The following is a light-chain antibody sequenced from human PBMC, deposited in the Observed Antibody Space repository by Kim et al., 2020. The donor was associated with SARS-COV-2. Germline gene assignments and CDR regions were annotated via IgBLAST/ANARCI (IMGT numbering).Light chain of an antibody. Sequence: QSVLTQPPSASGTPGQMVTISCSGSRSNIGSHAVSWYPQLPGTAPKLLIYNSNQRPSGVPDRFSGSKSGTSASLAIGGLQSEDEVDYYCAAWDDSLNGVFFGGGTQLTVL. CDR1: RSNIGSHA. J-gene: IGLJ2*01. CDR2: NSN. CDR3: AAWDDSLNGVF. V-gene: IGLV1-44*01.